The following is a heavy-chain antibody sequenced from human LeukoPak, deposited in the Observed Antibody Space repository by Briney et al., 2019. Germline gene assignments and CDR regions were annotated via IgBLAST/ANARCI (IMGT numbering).Heavy chain of an antibody. CDR1: GFTFSSYW. Sequence: GGSLRLSCTASGFTFSSYWMQWVRQAPGKGLVWVSRINSDGGSPSYADSVKGRFTISRDNSKNTLYLQMNNLSAEDTAVYYCARETSGSFPYWGQGTLVTVSS. V-gene: IGHV3-74*01. CDR2: INSDGGSP. J-gene: IGHJ4*02. CDR3: ARETSGSFPY. D-gene: IGHD2-15*01.